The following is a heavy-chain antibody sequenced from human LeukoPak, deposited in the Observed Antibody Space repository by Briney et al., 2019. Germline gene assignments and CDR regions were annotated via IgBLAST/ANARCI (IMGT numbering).Heavy chain of an antibody. CDR3: AKDRELGRWLQLRTPFDY. CDR2: TRYDGSNK. V-gene: IGHV3-30*02. Sequence: GGSLRLSCAASGFTFSSYGMHWVRQAPGKGLEWVAFTRYDGSNKYYADSVKGRFTISRDNSKNTLYLQMNSLRAEDTAVYYCAKDRELGRWLQLRTPFDYWGQGTLVTVSS. CDR1: GFTFSSYG. J-gene: IGHJ4*02. D-gene: IGHD5-24*01.